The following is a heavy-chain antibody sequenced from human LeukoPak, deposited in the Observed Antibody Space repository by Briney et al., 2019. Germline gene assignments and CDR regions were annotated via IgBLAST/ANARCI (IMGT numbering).Heavy chain of an antibody. CDR2: IHYSGRP. D-gene: IGHD6-13*01. Sequence: SETLSLTCTVSGGSISGHYWTWIRQPPGKGLEWIGQIHYSGRPDYNPSLKSRVTISVDTSKNQLSLKVTSVTGADTAVYYCARVQLGSPYRRGMDDYYYYMDVWGKGTTVTVSS. V-gene: IGHV4-59*11. CDR1: GGSISGHY. CDR3: ARVQLGSPYRRGMDDYYYYMDV. J-gene: IGHJ6*03.